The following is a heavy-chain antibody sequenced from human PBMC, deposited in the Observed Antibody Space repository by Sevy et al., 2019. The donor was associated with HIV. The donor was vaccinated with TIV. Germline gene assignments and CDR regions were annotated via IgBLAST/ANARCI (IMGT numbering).Heavy chain of an antibody. J-gene: IGHJ4*02. Sequence: ASVKVSCKASDYTFSTQGFNWVRQAPGQGLEWMGWISAYNGNTKYAQKFQGRVTMTTDTSRGTAYVELRSLTSDDTAVYYCAGDSAPGYYYDAMGVKRDYYFDYWGQGTLVTVSS. CDR3: AGDSAPGYYYDAMGVKRDYYFDY. V-gene: IGHV1-18*01. CDR1: DYTFSTQG. CDR2: ISAYNGNT. D-gene: IGHD3-22*01.